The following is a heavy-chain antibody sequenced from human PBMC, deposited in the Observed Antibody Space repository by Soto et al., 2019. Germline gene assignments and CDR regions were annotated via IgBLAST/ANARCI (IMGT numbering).Heavy chain of an antibody. CDR2: IYYSGST. D-gene: IGHD6-13*01. CDR1: GGSISSYY. J-gene: IGHJ6*02. Sequence: QQQQGPGLVKPSETLSLTCTVSGGSISSYYWSWIRQPPGKGLEWIGYIYYSGSTNYNPSLKSRVTISVDTSKNQFSLKLSSVTAADTAVYYCARDLGVAAAGDLYYYYGMDVWGQGTTVTVSS. CDR3: ARDLGVAAAGDLYYYYGMDV. V-gene: IGHV4-59*01.